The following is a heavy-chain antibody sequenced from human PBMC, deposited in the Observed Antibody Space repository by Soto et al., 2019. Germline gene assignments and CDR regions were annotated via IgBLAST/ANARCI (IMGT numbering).Heavy chain of an antibody. CDR2: TYYRSKWYN. Sequence: LSLTCAISGDSVSSNSAAWNWIRQSPSRGLEWLGRTYYRSKWYNDYAVSVKSRITINPDTSKNQFSLQLNSVTPEDTAVYYCARGRYSSSWYRNYYYGMDVWGQGTTVTVSS. CDR1: GDSVSSNSAA. J-gene: IGHJ6*02. V-gene: IGHV6-1*01. D-gene: IGHD6-13*01. CDR3: ARGRYSSSWYRNYYYGMDV.